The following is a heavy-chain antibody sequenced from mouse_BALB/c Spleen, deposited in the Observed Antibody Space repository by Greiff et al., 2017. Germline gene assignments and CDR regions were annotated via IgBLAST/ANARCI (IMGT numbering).Heavy chain of an antibody. CDR2: IYPGGGYT. CDR1: GYTFTNYW. CDR3: AREPGHYYGYYAMDY. D-gene: IGHD1-2*01. V-gene: IGHV1-63*02. J-gene: IGHJ4*01. Sequence: QVQLKQSGAELVRPGTSVKISCKASGYTFTNYWLGWVKQRPGHGLEWIGDIYPGGGYTNYNEKFKGKATLTADTSSSTAYMQLSSLTSEDSAVYFCAREPGHYYGYYAMDYWGQGTSVTVSS.